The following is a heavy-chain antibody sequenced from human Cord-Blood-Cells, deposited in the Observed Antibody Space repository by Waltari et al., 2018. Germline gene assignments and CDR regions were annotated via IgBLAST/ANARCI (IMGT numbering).Heavy chain of an antibody. CDR1: GFTFSSYA. D-gene: IGHD6-13*01. V-gene: IGHV3-23*01. CDR3: AKALAAADDAFDI. Sequence: EVQLLESGGGLVQPGGSLRLSCAASGFTFSSYAMSWVRQAPGKGLEWVSAISGSGGSTYDADSVKGRFTISRDNSKNTLYLQMNSLRAEDTAVYYCAKALAAADDAFDIWGQGTMVTVSS. J-gene: IGHJ3*02. CDR2: ISGSGGST.